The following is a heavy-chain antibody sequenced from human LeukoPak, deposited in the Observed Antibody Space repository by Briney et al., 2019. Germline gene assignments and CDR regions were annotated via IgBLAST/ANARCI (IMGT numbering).Heavy chain of an antibody. Sequence: PGGSLRLSCVASGFTFSSYAMHWVRQAPGKGLEWVAVISDDGTKEYYADSVKGRFTISRDNSRNTVYTSKSTLFLQMDSLRPEDTAVYYCARGKIRYSYGRFVYWGQGILVTVSS. CDR3: ARGKIRYSYGRFVY. J-gene: IGHJ4*02. CDR1: GFTFSSYA. D-gene: IGHD5-18*01. CDR2: ISDDGTKE. V-gene: IGHV3-30-3*01.